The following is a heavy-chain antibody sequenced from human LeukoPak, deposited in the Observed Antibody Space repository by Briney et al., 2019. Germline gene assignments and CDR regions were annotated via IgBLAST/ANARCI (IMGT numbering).Heavy chain of an antibody. Sequence: GGSLRLSCAASGFTFSNFYLHWVRQAPGKGLVWVSRINADGSLINYADSVKGRFTVFRDNAESTMYLQMNSLRAEDTAVYYCASELTHCVGDCLKNWGRGTQVTVSS. J-gene: IGHJ4*02. CDR3: ASELTHCVGDCLKN. CDR1: GFTFSNFY. D-gene: IGHD2-21*02. CDR2: INADGSLI. V-gene: IGHV3-74*01.